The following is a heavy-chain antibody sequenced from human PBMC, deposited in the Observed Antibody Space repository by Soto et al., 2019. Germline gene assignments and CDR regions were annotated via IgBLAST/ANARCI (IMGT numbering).Heavy chain of an antibody. CDR1: GFTFSSYS. Sequence: QVQLVESGGGVVQPGRSLRLSCAASGFTFSSYSMHWVRQAPGKGLEWVAVISYDGSNKYYADSVKGRFTISRDNSKNTLYLQMNSLRAEDTAVYYCAQGRVLPGGSYFGGAFDIWGQGTMVTVSS. CDR2: ISYDGSNK. D-gene: IGHD1-26*01. J-gene: IGHJ3*02. V-gene: IGHV3-30*18. CDR3: AQGRVLPGGSYFGGAFDI.